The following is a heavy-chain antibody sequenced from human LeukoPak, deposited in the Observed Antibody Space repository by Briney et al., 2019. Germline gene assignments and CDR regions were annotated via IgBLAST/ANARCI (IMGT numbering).Heavy chain of an antibody. Sequence: ASETLSLTCSVSGASISSHYWGWIRQPPGKGLQWIGCIYYSGHTNYNPSLKSRVTMSIDTSKNQFSLKLSSVTAADTALYYCARVGPYYGSGSFDYWGQGTLVTVSS. V-gene: IGHV4-59*11. CDR2: IYYSGHT. J-gene: IGHJ4*02. CDR1: GASISSHY. CDR3: ARVGPYYGSGSFDY. D-gene: IGHD3-10*01.